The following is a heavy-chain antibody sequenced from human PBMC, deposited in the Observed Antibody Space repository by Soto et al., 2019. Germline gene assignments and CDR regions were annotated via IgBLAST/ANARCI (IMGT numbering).Heavy chain of an antibody. CDR1: GFSLSTSGMR. Sequence: SGPTVVNPTQTRTLTCTFSGFSLSTSGMRVSWIRQPPGKALESLARIDWDDDKFYSTSLKTRLTISKDTSKNQVVLTMTNMDPVDKPQYYCESLWLDDAFDICGQGTMVTV. D-gene: IGHD6-19*01. CDR2: IDWDDDK. J-gene: IGHJ3*02. V-gene: IGHV2-70*04. CDR3: ESLWLDDAFDI.